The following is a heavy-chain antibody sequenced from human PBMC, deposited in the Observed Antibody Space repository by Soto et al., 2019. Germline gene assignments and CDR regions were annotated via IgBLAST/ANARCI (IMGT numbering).Heavy chain of an antibody. CDR3: XRDRAVAALYYYYGMDV. D-gene: IGHD6-19*01. Sequence: GGSLRLSCAASGFTFSSYSMNWVRQAPGKGLEWVSSISSSSSYIYYADSVKGRFTISRDNAKNSLYLQMNSLRAEDTAVYYCXRDRAVAALYYYYGMDVWGQGTTVTVSS. V-gene: IGHV3-21*01. CDR1: GFTFSSYS. CDR2: ISSSSSYI. J-gene: IGHJ6*02.